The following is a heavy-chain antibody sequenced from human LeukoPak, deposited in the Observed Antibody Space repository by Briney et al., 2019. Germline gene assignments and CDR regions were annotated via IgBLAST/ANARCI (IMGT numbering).Heavy chain of an antibody. D-gene: IGHD3-3*01. V-gene: IGHV4-31*03. CDR1: GGSISSGGHS. CDR2: IYYSGST. J-gene: IGHJ4*02. CDR3: ARAGGLFSPFGY. Sequence: PSETLSLTCTVSGGSISSGGHSWSWIRQPPGKGLEWIGYIYYSGSTYYNPSLKSRVTISVDTSKNQFSLKLSSVTAADTAVYYCARAGGLFSPFGYWGQGTLVTVSS.